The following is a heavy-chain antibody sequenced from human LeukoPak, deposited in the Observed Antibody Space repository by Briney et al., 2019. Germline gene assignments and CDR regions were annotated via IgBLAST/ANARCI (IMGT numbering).Heavy chain of an antibody. D-gene: IGHD3-10*01. V-gene: IGHV1-69*04. CDR3: ARDLQYGSGSYYIGY. J-gene: IGHJ4*02. CDR1: GGTFSSYA. CDR2: IIPILGIA. Sequence: SVKVSCKASGGTFSSYAISWVRQAPGQGLEWMGRIIPILGIANYAQKFQGRVTITADKSTSTAYMELSSLRSEDTAVYYCARDLQYGSGSYYIGYWGQGTLVTVSS.